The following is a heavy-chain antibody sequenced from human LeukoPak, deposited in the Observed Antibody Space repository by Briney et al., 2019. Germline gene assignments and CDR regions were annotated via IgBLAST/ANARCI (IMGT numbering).Heavy chain of an antibody. D-gene: IGHD3-10*01. V-gene: IGHV1-2*02. CDR2: VNPNSGAT. CDR3: ARGSVWFGEFSAFDY. Sequence: PGGSLRLSCAASGFTFSSYGMHWVRQAPGKGLEWMGWVNPNSGATNYLQNFQGRVTMTRDTSITTVYMDLSRLRSDDTALYYCARGSVWFGEFSAFDYWGQGTLVTVSS. CDR1: GFTFSSYG. J-gene: IGHJ4*02.